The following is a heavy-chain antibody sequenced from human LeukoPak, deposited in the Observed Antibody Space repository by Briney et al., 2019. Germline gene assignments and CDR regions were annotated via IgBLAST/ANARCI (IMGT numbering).Heavy chain of an antibody. D-gene: IGHD5-18*01. CDR1: GYTFTGYY. V-gene: IGHV1-2*04. Sequence: ASVKVSFKASGYTFTGYYMHWVRQAPGQGLEWMGWINPNSDGTNYAQKFQGWVTMTRDTSIGTAYMELSRLRSDDTAVYYCARADTAMGSFDYRGQGTLVTVSS. J-gene: IGHJ4*02. CDR2: INPNSDGT. CDR3: ARADTAMGSFDY.